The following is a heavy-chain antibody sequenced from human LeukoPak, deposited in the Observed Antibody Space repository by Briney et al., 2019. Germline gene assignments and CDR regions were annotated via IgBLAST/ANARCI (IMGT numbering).Heavy chain of an antibody. CDR3: ERAVWGDSSSWYGILDY. V-gene: IGHV4-59*01. J-gene: IGHJ4*02. D-gene: IGHD6-13*01. CDR2: IYYSGST. Sequence: SETLSLTCTVSGGSISSYYWSWIRQPPGKGLEWIGYIYYSGSTNYNPSLKSRVTISVDTSKNQFSLKLSSVTAADTAVYYCERAVWGDSSSWYGILDYWGQGTLVTVSS. CDR1: GGSISSYY.